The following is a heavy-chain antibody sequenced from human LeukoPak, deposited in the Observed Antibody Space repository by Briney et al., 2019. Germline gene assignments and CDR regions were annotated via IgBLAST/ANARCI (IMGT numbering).Heavy chain of an antibody. V-gene: IGHV4-31*03. CDR2: IYYSGST. CDR3: ARTQLAYYYYYMDV. Sequence: SETLSLTCTVSGDSISSGDYYWTWIRQHPGKGLEWIGCIYYSGSTYYNLSLKSRVIISADTSKNHFSLKLSSVTAADTAVYYCARTQLAYYYYYMDVWGKGTTVTVSS. CDR1: GDSISSGDYY. D-gene: IGHD5-18*01. J-gene: IGHJ6*03.